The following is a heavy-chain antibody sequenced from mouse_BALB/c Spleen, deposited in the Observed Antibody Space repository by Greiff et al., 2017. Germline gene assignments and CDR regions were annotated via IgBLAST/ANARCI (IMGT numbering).Heavy chain of an antibody. CDR3: ARGDGYRAMDY. V-gene: IGHV5-6-2*01. D-gene: IGHD2-3*01. Sequence: EVKLMESGGGLVKLGGSLKLSCAASGFTFSSYYMSWVRQTPEKRLELVAAINSNGGSTYYPDTVKGRFTISRDNAKNTLYLQMSSLKSEDTALYYCARGDGYRAMDYGGQGTSVTVSS. CDR1: GFTFSSYY. CDR2: INSNGGST. J-gene: IGHJ4*01.